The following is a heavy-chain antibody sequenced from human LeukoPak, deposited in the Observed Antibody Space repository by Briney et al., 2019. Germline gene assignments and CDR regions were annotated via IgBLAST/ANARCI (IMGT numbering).Heavy chain of an antibody. J-gene: IGHJ4*02. Sequence: SETLSLTCAVSGGSISSGGYSWSWIRQPPGKGLEWIGYIYHSGSTYYNPSLKSRVTISVDTSKNQISLKLSSMTAADTAIYYCARDCSVGSCYDYWGQGTLVTVSS. D-gene: IGHD2-15*01. V-gene: IGHV4-30-2*02. CDR2: IYHSGST. CDR1: GGSISSGGYS. CDR3: ARDCSVGSCYDY.